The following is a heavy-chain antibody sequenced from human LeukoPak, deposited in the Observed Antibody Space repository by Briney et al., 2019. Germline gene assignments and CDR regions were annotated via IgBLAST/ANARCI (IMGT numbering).Heavy chain of an antibody. Sequence: ASVKVSCKASGYTFTSYGISWVRQAPGRGLEWMGWISAYNGNTNYAQKLQGRVTMTTDTSTSTAYMELRSLRSDDTAVYYCASPHCSSTSCYIGYWGQGTLVTVSS. J-gene: IGHJ4*02. D-gene: IGHD2-2*02. V-gene: IGHV1-18*01. CDR2: ISAYNGNT. CDR1: GYTFTSYG. CDR3: ASPHCSSTSCYIGY.